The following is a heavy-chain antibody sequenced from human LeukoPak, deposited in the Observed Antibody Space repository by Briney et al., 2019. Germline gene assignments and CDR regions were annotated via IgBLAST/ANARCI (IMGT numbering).Heavy chain of an antibody. CDR2: ISSSSSYI. CDR1: GFTFSSYE. J-gene: IGHJ6*02. V-gene: IGHV3-21*01. D-gene: IGHD1-26*01. CDR3: ARDLGGSYSHGMDV. Sequence: PGGSLRLSCAASGFTFSSYETNWVRQAPGKGLEWVSSISSSSSYIYYADSVKGRFTISRDNAKNSLYLQMNSLRAEDTAVYYCARDLGGSYSHGMDVWGQGTTVTVSS.